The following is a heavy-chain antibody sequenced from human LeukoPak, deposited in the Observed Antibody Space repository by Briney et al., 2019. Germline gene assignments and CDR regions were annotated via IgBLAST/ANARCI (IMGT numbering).Heavy chain of an antibody. CDR1: GYSISSGYY. Sequence: SETLSLTCTVSGYSISSGYYWGWIRQPPGKGLEWIGSIYHSGSTYYNPSLKSRVTISVDTSKNQFSLKLSSVTAADTAVYYCAREVYSGYDSLQYFDYWGQGTLVTVSS. J-gene: IGHJ4*02. D-gene: IGHD5-12*01. V-gene: IGHV4-38-2*02. CDR3: AREVYSGYDSLQYFDY. CDR2: IYHSGST.